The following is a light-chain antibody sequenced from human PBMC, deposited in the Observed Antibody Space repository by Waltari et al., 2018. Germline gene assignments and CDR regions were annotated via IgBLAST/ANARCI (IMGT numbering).Light chain of an antibody. J-gene: IGKJ1*01. CDR2: GAS. Sequence: NIAWYQQKPGQPPRLLISGASTRATDIPPRFSGSGSGTEFTLSISSLQSEDFAVYYFRQYKNWPPWTFGQGTKVEIK. CDR3: RQYKNWPPWT. V-gene: IGKV3-15*01. CDR1: N.